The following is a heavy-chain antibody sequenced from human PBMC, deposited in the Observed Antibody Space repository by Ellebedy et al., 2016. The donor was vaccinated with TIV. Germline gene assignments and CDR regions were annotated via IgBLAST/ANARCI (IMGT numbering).Heavy chain of an antibody. CDR3: VRDRMGATYTFDM. Sequence: PGGSLRLSCAASRVTFRSYWMHWVRQAPGEGLVWVARINNDGSSTNYADSVKGRFAISRDIARNTLFLQMDSLRAEDTAVYYCVRDRMGATYTFDMWGQGTMVTVSS. CDR1: RVTFRSYW. D-gene: IGHD2-21*01. J-gene: IGHJ3*02. CDR2: INNDGSST. V-gene: IGHV3-74*01.